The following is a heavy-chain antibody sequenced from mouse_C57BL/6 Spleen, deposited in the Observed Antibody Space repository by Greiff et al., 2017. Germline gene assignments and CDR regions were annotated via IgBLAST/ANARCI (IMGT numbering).Heavy chain of an antibody. CDR1: GYAFSSSW. D-gene: IGHD3-2*02. CDR2: IYPGDGDT. CDR3: ARRGTAQAIDY. V-gene: IGHV1-82*01. J-gene: IGHJ2*01. Sequence: VQLQESGPELVKPGASVKISCKASGYAFSSSWMNWVKQRPGKGLEWIGRIYPGDGDTNYNGKFKGKATLTAAKSSSTAYMQLSSLTSDDSAVYFCARRGTAQAIDYWGQGTTLTVSS.